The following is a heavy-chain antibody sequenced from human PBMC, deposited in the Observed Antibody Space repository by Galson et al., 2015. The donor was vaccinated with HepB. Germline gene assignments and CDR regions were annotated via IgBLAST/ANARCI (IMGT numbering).Heavy chain of an antibody. V-gene: IGHV3-7*01. J-gene: IGHJ3*01. Sequence: LRLSCAASGFTFTNYYMGWVRQAPGKGLEWVAYINQDGGARFYVDSVRGRFTISRDNADNLLYLQMNSLRVEDTAVYYCARWSLAFVFWGQGTMLTVSS. CDR1: GFTFTNYY. CDR3: ARWSLAFVF. CDR2: INQDGGAR.